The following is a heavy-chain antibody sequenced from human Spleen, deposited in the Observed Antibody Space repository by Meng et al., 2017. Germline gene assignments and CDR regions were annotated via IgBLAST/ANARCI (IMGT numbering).Heavy chain of an antibody. Sequence: ASVKVSCKASGYTFTAYYMYWVRQAPGQGLECMGWINPNSRGTNYAQKFQGRVTMTRDTSISTAYMELSSLTTEDTAVYYCARDRVGGTAAQFDYWGQGTLVTVSS. CDR1: GYTFTAYY. CDR2: INPNSRGT. CDR3: ARDRVGGTAAQFDY. V-gene: IGHV1-2*02. J-gene: IGHJ4*02. D-gene: IGHD1-26*01.